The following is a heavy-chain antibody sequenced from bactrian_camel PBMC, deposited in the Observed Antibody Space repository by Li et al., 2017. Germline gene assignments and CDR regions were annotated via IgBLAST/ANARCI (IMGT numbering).Heavy chain of an antibody. D-gene: IGHD5*01. V-gene: IGHV3S10*01. J-gene: IGHJ4*01. CDR1: GFTFEDVH. CDR2: LYRDGDT. Sequence: DVQLVESGGGSVQPGGSLRLSCTATGFTFEDVHAAWYRQAPGRRCELVSALYRDGDTYYSRSVKGRFTISKDSAADTIYLQTNSLKPEDTALYYCAAGYSCLTSIHNLDVAPVRYWGQGTQVTVS. CDR3: AAGYSCLTSIHNLDVAPVRY.